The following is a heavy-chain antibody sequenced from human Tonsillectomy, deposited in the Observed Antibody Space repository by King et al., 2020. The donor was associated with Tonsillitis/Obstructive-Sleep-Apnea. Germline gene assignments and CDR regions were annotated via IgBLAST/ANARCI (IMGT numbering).Heavy chain of an antibody. CDR1: GFSLSTGGMC. CDR2: IDWDDDK. Sequence: VTLKESGPALVKPTQTLTLTRTFSGFSLSTGGMCVSWIRQPPGKALEWLARIDWDDDKYYSTSLKTRLTISKDTSKNQVVLTMTNMDPVDTATYYCARISPDATAVGNYYYMDVWGKGTTVTVSS. CDR3: ARISPDATAVGNYYYMDV. J-gene: IGHJ6*03. V-gene: IGHV2-70*11. D-gene: IGHD6-13*01.